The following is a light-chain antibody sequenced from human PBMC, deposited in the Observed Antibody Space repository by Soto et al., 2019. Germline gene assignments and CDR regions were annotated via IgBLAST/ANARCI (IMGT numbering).Light chain of an antibody. V-gene: IGKV3-20*01. J-gene: IGKJ2*01. CDR1: QSIRRSY. CDR3: QQYDSAPDT. Sequence: EIVLTQSPGTLSLSPGERATLSCRASQSIRRSYLAWFQQKPGQAPRLLIYGASSRATGIPDRFSGSGSGTDFTLTISRLESEDFAVYYCQQYDSAPDTFGQGTKLEIK. CDR2: GAS.